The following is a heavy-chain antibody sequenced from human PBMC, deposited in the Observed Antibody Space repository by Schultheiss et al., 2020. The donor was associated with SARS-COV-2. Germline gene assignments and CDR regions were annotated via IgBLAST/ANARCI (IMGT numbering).Heavy chain of an antibody. V-gene: IGHV4-31*03. J-gene: IGHJ4*02. Sequence: SETLSLTCTVSGGSISSSSYYWGWIRQHPGKGLEWIGYIYYSGSTYYNPSLKSRVTISVDTSKNQFSLKLSSVTAADTAVYYCARTIRITIFGVVQYFDYWGQGTLVTVSS. D-gene: IGHD3-3*01. CDR3: ARTIRITIFGVVQYFDY. CDR2: IYYSGST. CDR1: GGSISSSSYY.